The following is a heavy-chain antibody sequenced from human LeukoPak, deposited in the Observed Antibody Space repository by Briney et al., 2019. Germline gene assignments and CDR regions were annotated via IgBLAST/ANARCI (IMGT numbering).Heavy chain of an antibody. CDR3: ARGYSSSWFDYYYYYMDV. V-gene: IGHV4-61*01. D-gene: IGHD6-13*01. J-gene: IGHJ6*03. CDR1: GGSISSSSYY. CDR2: IYYSGST. Sequence: SETLSLTCTVSGGSISSSSYYWSWIRQPPGKGLEWIGYIYYSGSTNYNPSLKSRVTISVDTSKNQFSLKLSSVTAADTAVYYCARGYSSSWFDYYYYYMDVWGKGTTVTVSS.